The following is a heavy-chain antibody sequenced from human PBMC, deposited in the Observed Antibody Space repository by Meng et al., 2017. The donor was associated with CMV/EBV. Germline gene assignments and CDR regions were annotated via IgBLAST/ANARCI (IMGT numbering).Heavy chain of an antibody. Sequence: KVSCKGSGYSFTSYWVAWVRQRPGKGLEWMGIIYPGDSDTRYSPSFQGQVTISADKSISTAYLQWSSLKASDTAMYYCARPEAAGITGTGGDYWGQGTLVTVSS. CDR3: ARPEAAGITGTGGDY. V-gene: IGHV5-51*01. CDR1: GYSFTSYW. CDR2: IYPGDSDT. J-gene: IGHJ4*02. D-gene: IGHD1-7*01.